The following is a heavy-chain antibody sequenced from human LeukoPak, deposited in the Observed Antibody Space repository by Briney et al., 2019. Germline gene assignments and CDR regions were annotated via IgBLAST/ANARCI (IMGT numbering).Heavy chain of an antibody. D-gene: IGHD3-9*01. Sequence: PSETLSLTCAVYGGSFSGYYWSWLRQPPGKGLEWIGEINHSGSTNYNPSLKSRVTISVDTSKNQFSLKLSSVTAADTAVYYCARGRGYSDWLLQFDYWGQGTLVTVSS. CDR2: INHSGST. V-gene: IGHV4-34*01. J-gene: IGHJ4*02. CDR1: GGSFSGYY. CDR3: ARGRGYSDWLLQFDY.